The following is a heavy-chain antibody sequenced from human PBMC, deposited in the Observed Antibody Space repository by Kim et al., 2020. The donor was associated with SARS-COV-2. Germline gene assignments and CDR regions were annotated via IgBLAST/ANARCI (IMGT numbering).Heavy chain of an antibody. CDR3: ARGRVLVAATISYCYYGMDV. CDR1: GGSFSGYY. J-gene: IGHJ6*02. Sequence: SETLSLTCAVYGGSFSGYYWRWIRQPPGKGLEWIGEINHSGSTNYNPSLKSRVTISVDTSENQFSLKLSSVTAADTAVSYCARGRVLVAATISYCYYGMDVWGQGTTVSVSS. V-gene: IGHV4-34*01. CDR2: INHSGST. D-gene: IGHD2-15*01.